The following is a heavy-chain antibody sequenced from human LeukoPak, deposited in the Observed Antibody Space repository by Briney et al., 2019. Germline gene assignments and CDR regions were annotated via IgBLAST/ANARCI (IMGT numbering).Heavy chain of an antibody. Sequence: GGSLRLSCAASGFTFSSDAMSWVRQAPGEGLEWVSAITDSGGSTYYSDSVKGRFTISRDNSKNTLYLQMNTLRAEDTAIYYCAKGCSGSRPYYFDYWGQGTLVTVSS. CDR1: GFTFSSDA. V-gene: IGHV3-23*01. J-gene: IGHJ4*02. D-gene: IGHD2-15*01. CDR3: AKGCSGSRPYYFDY. CDR2: ITDSGGST.